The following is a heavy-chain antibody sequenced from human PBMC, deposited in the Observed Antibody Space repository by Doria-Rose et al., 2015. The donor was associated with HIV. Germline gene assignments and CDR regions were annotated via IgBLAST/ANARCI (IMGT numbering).Heavy chain of an antibody. CDR1: GVSLSSPGMG. D-gene: IGHD6-13*01. CDR3: ARIKSSRWYHKYYFDF. CDR2: IFSDDDR. Sequence: QVTLKESGPVLVKPTETLTLTCTVSGVSLSSPGMGVSWIRQPPGKALEWLANIFSDDDRSYITSLKSRLTISRGISKSQVVLTMTDMDPVDTATYYCARIKSSRWYHKYYFDFWGQGTLVIVSA. V-gene: IGHV2-26*01. J-gene: IGHJ4*02.